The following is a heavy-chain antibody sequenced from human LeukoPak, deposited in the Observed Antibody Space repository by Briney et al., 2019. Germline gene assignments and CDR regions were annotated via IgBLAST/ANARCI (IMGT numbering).Heavy chain of an antibody. CDR3: ARATNDCSSTSCYRSYYYYGMDV. D-gene: IGHD2-2*02. V-gene: IGHV3-30-3*01. Sequence: GGSLRLSCAASGFTFSSYAMHWVRQAPGKRLEWVAVISYDGSNKYYADSVKGRFTISRDNSKNTLYLQMNSLRAEDTAVFYCARATNDCSSTSCYRSYYYYGMDVWGQGTTVTVSS. CDR1: GFTFSSYA. J-gene: IGHJ6*02. CDR2: ISYDGSNK.